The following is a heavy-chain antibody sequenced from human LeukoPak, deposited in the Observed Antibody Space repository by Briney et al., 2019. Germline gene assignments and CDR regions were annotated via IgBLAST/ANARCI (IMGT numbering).Heavy chain of an antibody. CDR3: ARHPSGSGLYYFDY. J-gene: IGHJ4*02. Sequence: SETLSLTCTVSGGSISSYYWSWIRQPPGKGLEWIGYINYSGSTKYNPSLKSRVTISVDTSKNQFSLKVSSVTAADTAFYYCARHPSGSGLYYFDYWGQGTLVTVSS. CDR2: INYSGST. D-gene: IGHD6-19*01. CDR1: GGSISSYY. V-gene: IGHV4-59*08.